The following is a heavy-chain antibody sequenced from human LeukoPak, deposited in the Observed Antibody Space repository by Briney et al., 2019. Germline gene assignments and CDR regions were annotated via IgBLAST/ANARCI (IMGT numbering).Heavy chain of an antibody. CDR3: ARGLVIPMTGWGPWELPPAGHDY. V-gene: IGHV4-4*02. D-gene: IGHD1-26*01. CDR1: GFTFSSYG. CDR2: IYHSGRT. J-gene: IGHJ4*02. Sequence: GSLRLSCAASGFTFSSYGMNWVRQPPGKGLEWIGEIYHSGRTNYSPSLKSRVTISVDKSKNQFSLKLSSVTAADTAVYYCARGLVIPMTGWGPWELPPAGHDYWGQGTLVTVSS.